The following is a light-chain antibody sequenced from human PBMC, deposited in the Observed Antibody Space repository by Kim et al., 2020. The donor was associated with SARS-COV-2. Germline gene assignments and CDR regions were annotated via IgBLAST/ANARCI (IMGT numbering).Light chain of an antibody. CDR1: STY. CDR3: QQTYITPWT. V-gene: IGKV1-39*01. J-gene: IGKJ2*02. CDR2: AAT. Sequence: STYVNWYQQKRRRAPELVVYAATSLQGGVPPRFSGSYSGTEFTLTIAGLQPADAATYYCQQTYITPWTFGQGTKLEIK.